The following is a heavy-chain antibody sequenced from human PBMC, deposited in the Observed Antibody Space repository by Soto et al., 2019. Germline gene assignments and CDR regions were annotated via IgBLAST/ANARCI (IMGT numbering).Heavy chain of an antibody. Sequence: EAQLVESGGGLVQPGGSLRLSCAASELMLSTYSLSWVRQAPGEGLEWVSSISSSSSSKYYADSVKGRFTINRDNAKEALYLQMSSLRAEDTAVYYCVRDVEYCTNGVCFPYFDYCGHGNLVTVSP. J-gene: IGHJ4*01. CDR2: ISSSSSSK. D-gene: IGHD2-8*01. CDR3: VRDVEYCTNGVCFPYFDY. CDR1: ELMLSTYS. V-gene: IGHV3-48*01.